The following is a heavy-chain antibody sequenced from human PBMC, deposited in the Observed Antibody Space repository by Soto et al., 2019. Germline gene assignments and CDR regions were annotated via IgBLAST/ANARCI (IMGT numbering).Heavy chain of an antibody. CDR3: ARGEVLWFGEFNYFDY. D-gene: IGHD3-10*01. J-gene: IGHJ4*02. CDR1: GYTFTSYD. Sequence: QVQLVQSGAEVKKPGASVKVSCKASGYTFTSYDINWVRQATGQGLEWMGWMNPNSGKTGYAQKFQGRVTMTKNTSIRTAYMELSSMRSEDTAVYYCARGEVLWFGEFNYFDYWGQGTLVTVSS. CDR2: MNPNSGKT. V-gene: IGHV1-8*01.